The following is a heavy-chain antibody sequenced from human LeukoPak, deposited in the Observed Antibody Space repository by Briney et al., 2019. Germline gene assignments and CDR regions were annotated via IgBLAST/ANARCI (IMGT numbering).Heavy chain of an antibody. D-gene: IGHD3-3*01. J-gene: IGHJ6*03. CDR3: ARSRFVEWLSGYYYYYMDV. Sequence: ASVKVSCKASGYTFSSYGISWVRQAPGQGLEWMGWISAYNGNTNYAQKIQGRVTMTTAKSTSTAYTELRSLRSDDTAVYYCARSRFVEWLSGYYYYYMDVWGKGTTVTVSS. CDR1: GYTFSSYG. V-gene: IGHV1-18*01. CDR2: ISAYNGNT.